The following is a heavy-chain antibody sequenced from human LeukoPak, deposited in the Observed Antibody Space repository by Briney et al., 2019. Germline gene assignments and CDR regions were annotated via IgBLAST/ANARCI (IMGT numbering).Heavy chain of an antibody. Sequence: SETLXLTCTVAYGSSIGYYWRWIRQAAGKGLEWIGRIYTSGNTNYNPSLKGRVTMSVDTSKNQLSLNLSSVTAADTAVYYCARVPGYCSSTSCSSFDYWGQGNLVTVSS. CDR1: YGSSIGYY. J-gene: IGHJ4*02. D-gene: IGHD2-2*01. CDR3: ARVPGYCSSTSCSSFDY. CDR2: IYTSGNT. V-gene: IGHV4-4*07.